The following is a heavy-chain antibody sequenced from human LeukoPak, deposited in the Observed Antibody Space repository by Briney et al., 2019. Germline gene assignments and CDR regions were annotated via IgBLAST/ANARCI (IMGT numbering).Heavy chain of an antibody. CDR1: GFTFSSYW. Sequence: GGSLRLSCAASGFTFSSYWMHWVRQVPGKGLVWVARINPGGSSITYADSAKGRFTISRDNAENTLYLQMDSLRAEDTGVYYCARDGSGDWFDPWGQGTLVTVSS. CDR2: INPGGSSI. D-gene: IGHD1-1*01. J-gene: IGHJ5*02. V-gene: IGHV3-74*01. CDR3: ARDGSGDWFDP.